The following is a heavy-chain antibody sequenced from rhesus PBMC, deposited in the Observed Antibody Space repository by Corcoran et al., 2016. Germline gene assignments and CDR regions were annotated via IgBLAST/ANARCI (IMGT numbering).Heavy chain of an antibody. CDR3: AREWGYSGYGNFDY. V-gene: IGHV4-173*01. J-gene: IGHJ4*01. CDR1: GGSIRSNY. CDR2: ISGSGGST. D-gene: IGHD5-42*01. Sequence: QLQLQESGPGLVKPSETLSLTCAVSGGSIRSNYWSWIRQPPGKGLEWIGRISGSGGSTDYNPSLKSRVIISTDTSKNQFSLNLSAVTAADTAVYYCAREWGYSGYGNFDYWGQGVLVTVAS.